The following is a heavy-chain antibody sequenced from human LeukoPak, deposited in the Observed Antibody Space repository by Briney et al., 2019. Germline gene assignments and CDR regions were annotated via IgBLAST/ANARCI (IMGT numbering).Heavy chain of an antibody. D-gene: IGHD3-22*01. CDR1: GDSINSSTYY. V-gene: IGHV4-61*05. Sequence: PSETLSLTCTVSGDSINSSTYYWGWIRQPPGKGLEWIGYTYYSGSTNYNPSLKSRVTISVDTSKNQFSLKLSSVTAADTAVYYCARQSSGYYPFIDYWGQGTLVTVSS. CDR2: TYYSGST. J-gene: IGHJ4*02. CDR3: ARQSSGYYPFIDY.